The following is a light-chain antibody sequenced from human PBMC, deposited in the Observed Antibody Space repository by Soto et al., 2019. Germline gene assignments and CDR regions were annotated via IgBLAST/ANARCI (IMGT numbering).Light chain of an antibody. V-gene: IGLV2-23*02. CDR2: EVT. Sequence: QSALTQPPSASGSPGQSVTISCTGGSSDIGGYNYVSWYQQRPGKVPRLIIYEVTKRPSVDSNRFSGSKSGNTASLTIAGLQPDDEGDYYCCSYAGGRTFVVFGGGTKLTVL. CDR1: SSDIGGYNY. CDR3: CSYAGGRTFVV. J-gene: IGLJ3*02.